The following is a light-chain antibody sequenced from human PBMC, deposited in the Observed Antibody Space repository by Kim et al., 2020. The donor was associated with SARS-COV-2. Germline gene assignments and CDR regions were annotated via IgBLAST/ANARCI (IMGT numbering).Light chain of an antibody. CDR1: SRDAGGDNY. CDR2: DVR. CDR3: CSYAGSYGVV. J-gene: IGLJ2*01. V-gene: IGLV2-11*03. Sequence: GQLVTICCNRTSRDAGGDNYVSWYQQHTGKAPKLMIYDVRSRPAGVPDRFSGYKSGNTASLTISGLQAEDEADYYCCSYAGSYGVVFGGGTQLTVL.